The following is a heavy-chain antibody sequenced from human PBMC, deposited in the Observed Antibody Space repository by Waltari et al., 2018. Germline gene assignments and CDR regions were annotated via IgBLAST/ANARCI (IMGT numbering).Heavy chain of an antibody. CDR3: ARVDFWSGYYPDYYYYYMDV. Sequence: QVQLRESGPGLVKPSETLSLTCTVSGGSISSYYWSWIRQPPGKGLEWIGYIYYSGSTNYNPSLKIRVTISVDTSKNQFSLKLSSVTAADTAVYYCARVDFWSGYYPDYYYYYMDVWGKGTTVTVSS. J-gene: IGHJ6*03. D-gene: IGHD3-3*01. V-gene: IGHV4-59*01. CDR2: IYYSGST. CDR1: GGSISSYY.